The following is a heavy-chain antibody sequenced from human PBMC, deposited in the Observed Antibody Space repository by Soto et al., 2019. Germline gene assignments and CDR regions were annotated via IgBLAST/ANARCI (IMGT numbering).Heavy chain of an antibody. CDR2: IYYGGST. J-gene: IGHJ4*02. CDR1: GGDVTSSRYY. D-gene: IGHD3-3*02. V-gene: IGHV4-39*01. Sequence: QLQLRESGPGLVRPSETLSLTCTVSGGDVTSSRYYWAWIRQTPGKGLEWIATIYYGGSTYYNASLKSPLNVSKDPSKNQFPPKMTSVTAAGPAFYFCATMEPHNHFLRANYFFSHWGQGTLVTVSS. CDR3: ATMEPHNHFLRANYFFSH.